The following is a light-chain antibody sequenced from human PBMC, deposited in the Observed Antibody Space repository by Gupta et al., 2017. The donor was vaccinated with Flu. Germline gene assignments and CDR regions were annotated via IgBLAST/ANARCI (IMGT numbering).Light chain of an antibody. Sequence: DTQMTQSPSSLSASVGDMVTIACRTSQTVGSSLNWYQQKPGKAPKLLIYGASTVHSGVPSSFSGSGSETDFILTISRRQPDESAMYFCQQSYRSPFTFGHGTKVEIK. J-gene: IGKJ3*01. V-gene: IGKV1-39*01. CDR2: GAS. CDR1: QTVGSS. CDR3: QQSYRSPFT.